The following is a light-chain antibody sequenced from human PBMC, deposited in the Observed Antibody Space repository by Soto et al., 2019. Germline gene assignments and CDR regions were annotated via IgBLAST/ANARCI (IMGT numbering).Light chain of an antibody. CDR1: QSISDNN. CDR2: AAS. CDR3: QQDGSLPFT. Sequence: EIVLTQSPGTLSLSPGERATLSCRASQSISDNNLAWFQQKPGQAPRLLIYAASSRATGIPDRFGGSGSGTDFTLTINRLEPEDFAMYYCQQDGSLPFTFGPGTKLD. V-gene: IGKV3-20*01. J-gene: IGKJ3*01.